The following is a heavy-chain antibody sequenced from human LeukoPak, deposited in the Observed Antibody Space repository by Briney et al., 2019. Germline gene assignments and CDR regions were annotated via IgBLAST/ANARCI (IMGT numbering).Heavy chain of an antibody. CDR2: IIPIFGTA. V-gene: IGHV1-69*06. CDR1: GGTFSSYA. CDR3: ATSIQLWLYYFDY. Sequence: ASVKVSCKASGGTFSSYAISWVRQAPGQGLEWMGGIIPIFGTANYAQKFQGRVTITADKSTSTAYMELSSLRSEDTAVYYCATSIQLWLYYFDYWGQGTLVTVSS. D-gene: IGHD5-18*01. J-gene: IGHJ4*02.